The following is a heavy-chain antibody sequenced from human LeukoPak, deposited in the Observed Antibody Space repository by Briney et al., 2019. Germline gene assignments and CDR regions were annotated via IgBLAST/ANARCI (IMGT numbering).Heavy chain of an antibody. CDR3: ARGYSSSWYINWFDP. V-gene: IGHV4-38-2*02. D-gene: IGHD6-13*01. CDR2: MFHSGST. J-gene: IGHJ5*02. Sequence: SETLSLTCTVSGYSISSGYYWGWIRQPPGKGLEWIGSMFHSGSTYYNPSLKSRVTISIDTSRNQFSMNLNSATAADTAVYYCARGYSSSWYINWFDPWGQGTLVTVSS. CDR1: GYSISSGYY.